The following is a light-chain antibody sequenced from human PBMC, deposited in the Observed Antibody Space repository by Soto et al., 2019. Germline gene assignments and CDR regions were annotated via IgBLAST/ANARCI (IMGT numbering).Light chain of an antibody. CDR3: HQRQYWPPIT. CDR1: QSVSVY. J-gene: IGKJ5*01. Sequence: EIVLTQSPATLSLSPGERATLSCWASQSVSVYLDWYQQKPGQAPRLLISDASNRATGIPARFSGSGSGTDFTLTISSLEPEDFAVYYCHQRQYWPPITFGQGTRLEIK. V-gene: IGKV3-11*01. CDR2: DAS.